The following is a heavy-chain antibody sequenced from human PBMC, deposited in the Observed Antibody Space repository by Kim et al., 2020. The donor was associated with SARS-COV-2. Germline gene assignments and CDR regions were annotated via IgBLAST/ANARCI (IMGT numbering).Heavy chain of an antibody. D-gene: IGHD2-2*01. CDR1: GGSFSGYY. V-gene: IGHV4-34*01. J-gene: IGHJ6*02. CDR2: INHSGST. Sequence: SETLSLTCAVYGGSFSGYYWSWSRHPQGKGLEWIGKINHSGSTNYNPYLTSRITISVDTSKYQFSLKLSSVTAADTAVYYCARANPYCSSTSCYPSVESRGMDVWGQGTTVTVSS. CDR3: ARANPYCSSTSCYPSVESRGMDV.